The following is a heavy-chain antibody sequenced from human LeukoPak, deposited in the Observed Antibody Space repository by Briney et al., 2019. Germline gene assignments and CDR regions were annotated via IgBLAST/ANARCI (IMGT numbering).Heavy chain of an antibody. D-gene: IGHD5-24*01. Sequence: SVKVSCKASGGTFSSYAISWVRQAPGQGLEWMGGIIPIFGTANYAQKFQGGVTITADESTSTAHMELSSLRSEDTAVYYCAREMAANEFDYWGQGTLVTVSS. J-gene: IGHJ4*02. V-gene: IGHV1-69*13. CDR1: GGTFSSYA. CDR2: IIPIFGTA. CDR3: AREMAANEFDY.